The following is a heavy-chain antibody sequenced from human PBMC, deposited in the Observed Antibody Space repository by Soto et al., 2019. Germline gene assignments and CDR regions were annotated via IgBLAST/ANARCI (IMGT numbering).Heavy chain of an antibody. J-gene: IGHJ4*02. Sequence: QITLNESGPTLVKPTQTLTLTCTFSGFSLLTSGVGVGWIRQPPGKALEWRALIYWDDDKRYSPSLKSKRTITKDTSKNHVVLTLTNMNPVYTATYYCAHRDCDYEYFDYWGQGTLVTVSS. V-gene: IGHV2-5*02. CDR3: AHRDCDYEYFDY. CDR1: GFSLLTSGVG. D-gene: IGHD4-17*01. CDR2: IYWDDDK.